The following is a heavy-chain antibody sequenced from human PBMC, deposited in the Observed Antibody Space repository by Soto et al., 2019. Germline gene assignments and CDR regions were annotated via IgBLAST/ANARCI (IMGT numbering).Heavy chain of an antibody. J-gene: IGHJ6*02. CDR2: IWYDGSNK. CDR1: GFTFSSYG. D-gene: IGHD4-4*01. Sequence: QVQLVESGGDVVQPGRSLRLSCAASGFTFSSYGMHWVRQAPGKGLEWVAVIWYDGSNKYYADSVKGRFTISRDNSKNTLYLQMNSLRAEDTAVYYCARRFPTVTRGYYYYGMDVWGQGTTVTVSS. CDR3: ARRFPTVTRGYYYYGMDV. V-gene: IGHV3-33*01.